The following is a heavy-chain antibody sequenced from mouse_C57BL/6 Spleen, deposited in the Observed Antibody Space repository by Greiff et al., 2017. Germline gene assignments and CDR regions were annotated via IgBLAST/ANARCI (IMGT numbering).Heavy chain of an antibody. Sequence: EVQLQESGPGLVKPSQSLSLTCSVTGYSITSGYYWNWIRQFPGNKLEWMGYISYDGSNNYNPSLKNRISITRDTSKNQFFLKLNSVTTEDTATYYYAEYGNLYAMDYWGQGTSVTVSS. J-gene: IGHJ4*01. D-gene: IGHD2-1*01. CDR1: GYSITSGYY. CDR3: AEYGNLYAMDY. V-gene: IGHV3-6*01. CDR2: ISYDGSN.